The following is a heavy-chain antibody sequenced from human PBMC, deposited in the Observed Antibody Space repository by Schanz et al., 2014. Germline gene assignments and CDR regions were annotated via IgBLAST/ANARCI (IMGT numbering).Heavy chain of an antibody. V-gene: IGHV1-8*01. CDR2: MNPNSGNP. J-gene: IGHJ4*01. Sequence: QVQLIQSGAEVKKPGASVKVSCTASGYTFTSYDINWGRQAPGQGLEWLGWMNPNSGNPGFAQKFRGRVTMTRNSSMSTAYIELHILTSEDTDVYYCARGRTFDYWGHGTLVTDSS. CDR1: GYTFTSYD. CDR3: ARGRTFDY.